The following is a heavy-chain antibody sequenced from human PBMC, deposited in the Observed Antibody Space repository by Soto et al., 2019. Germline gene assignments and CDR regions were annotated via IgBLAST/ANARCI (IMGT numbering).Heavy chain of an antibody. CDR3: ARDSIEELATVVTPGYMDV. Sequence: GGSLRLSCAASGFTFSSYSMNWVRQAPGKGLEWVSYISSSSSTIYYADSVKGRFTISRDNAKNSLYLQMNSLRDEDTAVYYCARDSIEELATVVTPGYMDVWGQGTTVTVSS. V-gene: IGHV3-48*02. D-gene: IGHD4-17*01. CDR1: GFTFSSYS. CDR2: ISSSSSTI. J-gene: IGHJ6*02.